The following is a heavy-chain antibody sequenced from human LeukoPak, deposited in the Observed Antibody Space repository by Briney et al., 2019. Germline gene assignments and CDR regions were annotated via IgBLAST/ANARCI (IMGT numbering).Heavy chain of an antibody. CDR1: GFTFSSYT. CDR2: ISSDGTNK. CDR3: ARGAYEIVVVTAPTY. V-gene: IGHV3-30-3*01. Sequence: GGSLRLSRAASGFTFSSYTIHWVRQAPGKGLEWVAVISSDGTNKYYADSVKGRFTISRDNSKNTLYLQMSSLRAEDTAVYYCARGAYEIVVVTAPTYWGQGALVTVSS. D-gene: IGHD2-21*02. J-gene: IGHJ4*02.